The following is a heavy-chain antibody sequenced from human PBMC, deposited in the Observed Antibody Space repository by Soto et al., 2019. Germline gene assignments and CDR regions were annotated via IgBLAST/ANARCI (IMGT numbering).Heavy chain of an antibody. V-gene: IGHV1-8*01. D-gene: IGHD5-18*01. CDR1: GYTFTSYD. CDR2: MNPNSGNT. CDR3: ERTGTAMNYYYYGMDV. J-gene: IGHJ6*02. Sequence: ASVKVSCKASGYTFTSYDINWVRQATGQGLEWMGWMNPNSGNTGYAQKFQGRVTMTRDNSISTAYMELSSLRSEDTAVYYCERTGTAMNYYYYGMDVWGQGTTVTVSS.